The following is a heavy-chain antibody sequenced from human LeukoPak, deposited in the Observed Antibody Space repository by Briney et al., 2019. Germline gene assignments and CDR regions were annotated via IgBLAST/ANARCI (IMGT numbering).Heavy chain of an antibody. CDR1: GYTFTSYG. V-gene: IGHV1-18*01. J-gene: IGHJ4*02. D-gene: IGHD4-17*01. CDR2: ISAYNGNT. CDR3: ARDEYYGDSADY. Sequence: ASVKVSCKASGYTFTSYGISWVRQAPGQGLEWTGWISAYNGNTNYAQKLQGRVTMTTDTSTSTAYMELRSLRSDDTAVYYCARDEYYGDSADYWGQGTLVTVSS.